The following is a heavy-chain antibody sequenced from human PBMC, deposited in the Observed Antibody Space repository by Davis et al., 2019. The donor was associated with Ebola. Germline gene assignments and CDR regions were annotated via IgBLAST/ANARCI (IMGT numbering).Heavy chain of an antibody. J-gene: IGHJ4*02. V-gene: IGHV4-59*01. CDR2: IYYSGST. D-gene: IGHD4-17*01. Sequence: MPSETLSLTCTVSGGSISSYYWSWIRQPPGKGLEWIGYIYYSGSTNYNPSLRSRVTISVDTSKNQFSLKLSSVTAADTAVYYCARGTTVTLYDYWGQGTLVTVSS. CDR3: ARGTTVTLYDY. CDR1: GGSISSYY.